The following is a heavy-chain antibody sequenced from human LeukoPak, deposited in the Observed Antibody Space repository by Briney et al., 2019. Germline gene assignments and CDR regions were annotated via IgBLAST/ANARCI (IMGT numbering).Heavy chain of an antibody. Sequence: PGGSLRLSCAASGFTFYDYAMHWVRQVPGKGLEWVSLMTGDGGTRHYADSVKGRFTISKDNSKETLYLQMNSLRPEDSGIYYCVKDTVTMRRGVLSDYYHGMHVWGQGTTVTVSS. V-gene: IGHV3-43*02. J-gene: IGHJ6*02. D-gene: IGHD3-10*01. CDR3: VKDTVTMRRGVLSDYYHGMHV. CDR1: GFTFYDYA. CDR2: MTGDGGTR.